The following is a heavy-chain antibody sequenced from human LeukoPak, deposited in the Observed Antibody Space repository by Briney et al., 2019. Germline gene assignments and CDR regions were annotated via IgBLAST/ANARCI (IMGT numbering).Heavy chain of an antibody. D-gene: IGHD6-6*01. J-gene: IGHJ4*02. CDR3: AKGGSSSSRFDY. CDR2: ISASGGST. CDR1: GFTFSSYA. Sequence: GSLRLSCAASGFTFSSYAMSWVRQAPGKGLEWVSGISASGGSTYYADFVKGRFAISRENSKNTLFLQMNSLRAEDTAVYYCAKGGSSSSRFDYWGQGTLVTVSS. V-gene: IGHV3-23*01.